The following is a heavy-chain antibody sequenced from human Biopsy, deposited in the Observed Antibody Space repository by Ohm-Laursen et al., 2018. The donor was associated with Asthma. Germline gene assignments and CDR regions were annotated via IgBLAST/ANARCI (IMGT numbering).Heavy chain of an antibody. CDR1: GITFSTYG. Sequence: SLRLSCAASGITFSTYGMHWVRQAPDKGLEWVSFIWYDGRKKTYADSVKGRFTISRDNSKNTLYLQMNSLRAEDTAVYYCARKIAARGGMGVWGQGTTVTVSS. CDR3: ARKIAARGGMGV. CDR2: IWYDGRKK. D-gene: IGHD6-6*01. J-gene: IGHJ6*02. V-gene: IGHV3-33*01.